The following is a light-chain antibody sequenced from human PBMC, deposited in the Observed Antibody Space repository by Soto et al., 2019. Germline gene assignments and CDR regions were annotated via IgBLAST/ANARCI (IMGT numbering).Light chain of an antibody. CDR1: QSIGSW. Sequence: DIQMTQSPSTLSASVGDRVIITCRASQSIGSWLAWYQQKPGKAPKLLIYGASSLDSGVPSRFSGSGSGPEFTLTISSLQPDDFATYYCQHYDGYSALTFGGGTKVEIK. J-gene: IGKJ4*01. CDR3: QHYDGYSALT. V-gene: IGKV1-5*03. CDR2: GAS.